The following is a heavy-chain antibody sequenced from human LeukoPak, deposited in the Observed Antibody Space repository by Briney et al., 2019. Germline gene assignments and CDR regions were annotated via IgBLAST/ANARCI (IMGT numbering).Heavy chain of an antibody. CDR2: INHSGST. CDR3: ARGGVPAADYYFDY. Sequence: SETLSLTCAVYGGSFSGYYWSWIRQPPGKGLEWNGEINHSGSTNYNPSLKSRVTISVDTSKNQFSLKLSSVTAADTAVYYCARGGVPAADYYFDYWGQGTLVTVSS. D-gene: IGHD2-2*01. J-gene: IGHJ4*02. CDR1: GGSFSGYY. V-gene: IGHV4-34*01.